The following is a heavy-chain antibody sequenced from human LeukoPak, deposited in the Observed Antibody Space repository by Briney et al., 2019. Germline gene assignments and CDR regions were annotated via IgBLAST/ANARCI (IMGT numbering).Heavy chain of an antibody. D-gene: IGHD3-10*01. J-gene: IGHJ4*02. CDR1: GYTFTVYY. CDR2: INPNSGGT. Sequence: ASVKVSCKAAGYTFTVYYMHWVRQAPGQGLEWMGWINPNSGGTNYAQKFQGRVTMTRDTSISTAYMELSRLRSDDTAVYYCATSYGSGGYYNVFDYWGQGTLVTVSS. V-gene: IGHV1-2*02. CDR3: ATSYGSGGYYNVFDY.